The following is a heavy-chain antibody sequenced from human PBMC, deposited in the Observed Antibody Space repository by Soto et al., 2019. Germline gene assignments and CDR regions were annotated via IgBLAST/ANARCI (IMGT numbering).Heavy chain of an antibody. CDR3: ARYSGRYSYNWFDP. V-gene: IGHV4-59*01. J-gene: IGHJ5*02. D-gene: IGHD1-26*01. CDR2: IYYSGTT. Sequence: PSETLSLTCAVYGGSFSSYYWSWMRQPPGKGLEWIGYIYYSGTTNYNPSLKSRVTISVDTSKNQFSLKLSSVTAADMAVYYCARYSGRYSYNWFDPWGQGTLVTVSS. CDR1: GGSFSSYY.